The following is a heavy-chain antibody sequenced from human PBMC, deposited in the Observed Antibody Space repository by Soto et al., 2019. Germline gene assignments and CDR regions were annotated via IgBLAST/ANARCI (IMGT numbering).Heavy chain of an antibody. J-gene: IGHJ4*02. CDR2: IKQDGSEK. Sequence: GGSLRLSCAASGFTFSSYWMSWVRQAPGKGLEWVANIKQDGSEKYYVDSVKGRFTISRDNAKNSLYLQMNSLRAEDTAVYYCARTSYDYIWGSSAGYYFDYWGQGTLVTVSS. D-gene: IGHD3-16*01. V-gene: IGHV3-7*01. CDR3: ARTSYDYIWGSSAGYYFDY. CDR1: GFTFSSYW.